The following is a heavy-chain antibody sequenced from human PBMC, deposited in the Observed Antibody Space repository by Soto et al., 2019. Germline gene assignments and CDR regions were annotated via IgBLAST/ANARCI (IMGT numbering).Heavy chain of an antibody. V-gene: IGHV1-18*01. CDR3: ARDRDYSHTDA. CDR2: ISGYNGYT. J-gene: IGHJ3*01. CDR1: GYNFNTYG. Sequence: ASVKVSCKTSGYNFNTYGIIWVRQAPGQGLEWMGWISGYNGYTKYAQSLEDRVTLSTDMSTGTAYLELRSLRSGDTAVYFCARDRDYSHTDA. D-gene: IGHD3-16*01.